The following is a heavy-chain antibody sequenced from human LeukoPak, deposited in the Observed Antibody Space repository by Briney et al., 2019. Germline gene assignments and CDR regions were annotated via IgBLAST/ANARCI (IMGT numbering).Heavy chain of an antibody. J-gene: IGHJ4*02. CDR3: AKASNVVPTPTFDY. CDR1: GFTSSSYG. D-gene: IGHD2-21*01. Sequence: GGSLRLSCAASGFTSSSYGMHWVRQAPGKGLEWVAAISYDGIKKYYPDSVKGRFTISRDNSKNTLYLQMNSLRAEDTAVYYCAKASNVVPTPTFDYWGQGTLVTVSS. CDR2: ISYDGIKK. V-gene: IGHV3-30*18.